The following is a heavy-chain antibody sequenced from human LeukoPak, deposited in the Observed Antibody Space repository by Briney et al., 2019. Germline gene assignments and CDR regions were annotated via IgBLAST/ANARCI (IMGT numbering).Heavy chain of an antibody. V-gene: IGHV4-34*01. D-gene: IGHD6-19*01. CDR2: INHGGST. CDR3: ARSSGWYPFDY. Sequence: SETLSLTCALSGVSFSGYYWSWIRQPPGKGLEWIGEINHGGSTNYNASLRSRVTISVDTSKNQFSLKMTSVTAADTAVEYCARSSGWYPFDYWGQGTLVTVSS. CDR1: GVSFSGYY. J-gene: IGHJ4*02.